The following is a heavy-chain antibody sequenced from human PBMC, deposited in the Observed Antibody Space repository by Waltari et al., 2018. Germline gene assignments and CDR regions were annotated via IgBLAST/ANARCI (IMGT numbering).Heavy chain of an antibody. CDR1: GYSFTSYW. CDR3: ARHLRRAGGTDYFDY. D-gene: IGHD2-8*02. J-gene: IGHJ4*02. Sequence: EVQLVQSGAEVKKPGESLKISCKGSGYSFTSYWIGWVRQMPGKGLEWMGIIYPGDSDTRYSPSFQGQVTISADKSISTAYLQGSSLKASDTAMYYCARHLRRAGGTDYFDYWGQGTLVTVSS. V-gene: IGHV5-51*01. CDR2: IYPGDSDT.